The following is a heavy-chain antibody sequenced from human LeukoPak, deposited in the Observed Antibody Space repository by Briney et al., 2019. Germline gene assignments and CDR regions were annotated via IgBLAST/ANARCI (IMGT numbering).Heavy chain of an antibody. CDR2: IYHSGSN. CDR1: GVSISSSNW. D-gene: IGHD3-9*01. J-gene: IGHJ4*02. CDR3: ARDRGRYDILTGYRSGRLDY. Sequence: SGTLSLTCAVSGVSISSSNWWCGVRQPPGKRLGWIGEIYHSGSNYYNPSLKSRVTISVDTSKNQFSLKLSSVTAADTAVYYCARDRGRYDILTGYRSGRLDYWGQGTLVTVSS. V-gene: IGHV4-4*02.